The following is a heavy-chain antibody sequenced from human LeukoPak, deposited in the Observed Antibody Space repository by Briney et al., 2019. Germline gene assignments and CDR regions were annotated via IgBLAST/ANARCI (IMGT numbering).Heavy chain of an antibody. Sequence: ASVKVSCKASGGTFSSYAISWVRQAPGQGLEWMGRIIPILGIANYAQKFQGRVTITADKSTSTAYMELSSLRSEDTAVYYCARESAPGAFDIWGQGTMVTVSS. CDR1: GGTFSSYA. CDR2: IIPILGIA. J-gene: IGHJ3*02. V-gene: IGHV1-69*04. CDR3: ARESAPGAFDI.